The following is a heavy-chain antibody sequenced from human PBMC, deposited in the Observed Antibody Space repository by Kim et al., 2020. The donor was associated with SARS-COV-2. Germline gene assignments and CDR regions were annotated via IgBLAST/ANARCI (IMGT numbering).Heavy chain of an antibody. CDR3: SGIADITGWPFDS. J-gene: IGHJ4*02. CDR1: GGSINGYD. V-gene: IGHV4-59*01. CDR2: IHYSGRT. Sequence: SETLSLSCTVSGGSINGYDWTWIRQPPGKGLEWVGYIHYSGRTNYNPSFTSRVAISVDTSKNHFSLRLTSVTAADTAVYYCSGIADITGWPFDSWGQGTLVTVSS. D-gene: IGHD2-15*01.